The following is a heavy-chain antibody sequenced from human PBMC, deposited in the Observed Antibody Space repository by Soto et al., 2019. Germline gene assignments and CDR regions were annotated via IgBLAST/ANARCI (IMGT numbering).Heavy chain of an antibody. CDR2: IIPILGIA. CDR3: ARLALAGYFDY. Sequence: QVQLVQSGAEVKKPGSSVKVSCKASGGTFSSYTISWVRQAPGQGLEWMGRIIPILGIANYAQKLQGRVTITEDKSTNTAYMELSSLISEDTAVYYCARLALAGYFDYWGQGTLVTVSS. CDR1: GGTFSSYT. V-gene: IGHV1-69*02. J-gene: IGHJ4*02.